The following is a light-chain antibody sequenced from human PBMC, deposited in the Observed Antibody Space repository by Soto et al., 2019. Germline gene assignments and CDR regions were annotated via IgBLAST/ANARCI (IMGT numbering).Light chain of an antibody. CDR3: KQRSNWPLT. Sequence: EIVLTQSPATLSLSPGERVTLSCRASQSISSFLAWYQQKPGQAPRLLIYDASNRATGIQARFSGSGSGTDFTLTIRSLEPEDFAVYYCKQRSNWPLTVGQGTRLEI. CDR1: QSISSF. V-gene: IGKV3-11*01. J-gene: IGKJ5*01. CDR2: DAS.